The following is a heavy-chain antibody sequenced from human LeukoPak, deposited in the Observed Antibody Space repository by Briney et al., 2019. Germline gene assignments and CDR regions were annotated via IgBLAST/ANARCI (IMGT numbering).Heavy chain of an antibody. CDR1: GFTFSSYS. CDR2: ISSSSSYI. CDR3: ARDSSSWKPDGMDV. V-gene: IGHV3-21*01. J-gene: IGHJ6*02. Sequence: GGSLRLSCAASGFTFSSYSMNWVRQAPGKGLEWVSSISSSSSYIYYADSVKGRFTISRDNAKNSLYLQMNSLRAEDTAVYYCARDSSSWKPDGMDVWGQGTTVTVSS. D-gene: IGHD6-13*01.